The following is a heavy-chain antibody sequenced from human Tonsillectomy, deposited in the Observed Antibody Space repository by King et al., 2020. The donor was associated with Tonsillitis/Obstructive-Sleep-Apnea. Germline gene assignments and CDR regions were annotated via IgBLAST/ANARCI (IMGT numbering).Heavy chain of an antibody. Sequence: QLVQSGAEVKKPGASVKVSCKASGYTFTGYYMHWVRQAPGQGLEWMGWINPNSGGTNYAQKFQGRVTMTRDTSISTAYMELSRLRSDDTAVYYCARGYYDSSGYYEGDAFYIWGQGTMVTVSS. D-gene: IGHD3-22*01. V-gene: IGHV1-2*02. CDR2: INPNSGGT. CDR3: ARGYYDSSGYYEGDAFYI. J-gene: IGHJ3*02. CDR1: GYTFTGYY.